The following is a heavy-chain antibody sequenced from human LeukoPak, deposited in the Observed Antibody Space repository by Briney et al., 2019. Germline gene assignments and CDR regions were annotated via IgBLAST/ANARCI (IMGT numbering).Heavy chain of an antibody. CDR3: ARGRYSSRSGGYYFDI. D-gene: IGHD2-2*01. Sequence: GGSLRLSCAASGFTFSSYGMHWVRQAPGKGLEWVPVIWFDGSNKYYADSVKGRFTISRDNSKNSLYLQMNSLRAEDTAVYYCARGRYSSRSGGYYFDIWGQGTLVTVSS. CDR2: IWFDGSNK. V-gene: IGHV3-33*01. J-gene: IGHJ4*02. CDR1: GFTFSSYG.